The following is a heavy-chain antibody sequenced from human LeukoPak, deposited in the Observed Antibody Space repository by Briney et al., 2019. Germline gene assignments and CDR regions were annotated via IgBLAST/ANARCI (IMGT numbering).Heavy chain of an antibody. V-gene: IGHV4-34*01. CDR1: GGSFSGYY. D-gene: IGHD5-18*01. CDR3: ARRRRGYSYGSKGLTHNWYFDL. J-gene: IGHJ2*01. Sequence: SETLSLTCAVYGGSFSGYYWSWIRQPPGKGLEWIGEINHSGSTNYNPSLKSRVTISVDTSKNQFSLKLSAVTAAEAAVYYCARRRRGYSYGSKGLTHNWYFDLWGRGTLVTVSS. CDR2: INHSGST.